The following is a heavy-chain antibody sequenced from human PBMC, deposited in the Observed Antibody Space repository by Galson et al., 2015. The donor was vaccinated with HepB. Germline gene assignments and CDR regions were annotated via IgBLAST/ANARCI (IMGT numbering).Heavy chain of an antibody. D-gene: IGHD6-25*01. CDR2: IWYDGGNK. Sequence: SLRLSCAASGFAFSSYGMHWVRQAPGNGLEWVAVIWYDGGNKYYADSVKGRFTISRDNFKNTLYLQMNSLRAEDTAVYYCARVVNSADLDYWGQGTLVTVSS. CDR3: ARVVNSADLDY. V-gene: IGHV3-33*01. CDR1: GFAFSSYG. J-gene: IGHJ4*02.